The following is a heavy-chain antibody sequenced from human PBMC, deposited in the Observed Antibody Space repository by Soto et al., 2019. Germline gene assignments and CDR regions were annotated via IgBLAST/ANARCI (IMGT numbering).Heavy chain of an antibody. D-gene: IGHD4-17*01. CDR2: ISGGGGTI. CDR1: GFSFSAYG. CDR3: AKDRGNGDTPNIYSYYGIEV. V-gene: IGHV3-23*01. Sequence: EVQLLEPGGALEQPGGSLTLSCAVSGFSFSAYGMSWVRQAPGKGLEWISFISGGGGTIYYADSVKGRFISSRDNSKNTLYLQMTSLSVDDTAVYYCAKDRGNGDTPNIYSYYGIEVWGQGTTVTVSS. J-gene: IGHJ6*02.